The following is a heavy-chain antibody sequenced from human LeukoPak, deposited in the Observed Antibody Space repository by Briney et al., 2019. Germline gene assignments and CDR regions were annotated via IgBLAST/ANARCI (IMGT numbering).Heavy chain of an antibody. D-gene: IGHD3-22*01. Sequence: GGSLRLSCAASGFTFSSYAMSWVRQAPGKGLEWVSGINWNGGSTGYADSVKGRFTISRDNSKNTLYLQMNSLRAEDTAVYYCAKRGERGYDSSGYLDYWGQGTLVTVSS. V-gene: IGHV3-23*01. J-gene: IGHJ4*02. CDR3: AKRGERGYDSSGYLDY. CDR1: GFTFSSYA. CDR2: INWNGGST.